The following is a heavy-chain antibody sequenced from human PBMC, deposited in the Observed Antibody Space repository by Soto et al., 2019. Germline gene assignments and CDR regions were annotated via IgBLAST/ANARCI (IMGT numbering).Heavy chain of an antibody. J-gene: IGHJ4*02. CDR1: SGSVSSSSYY. V-gene: IGHV4-39*01. CDR2: VYYSGST. Sequence: SDTLSITCTVSSGSVSSSSYYWGWVRQPPGKGLEWIGSVYYSGSTYYNPSLESRVTISVDKSKNQSSLKLMSLSAADTAVYYCGRLEGLATISYYFDYWGQGALVTVSS. D-gene: IGHD3-9*01. CDR3: GRLEGLATISYYFDY.